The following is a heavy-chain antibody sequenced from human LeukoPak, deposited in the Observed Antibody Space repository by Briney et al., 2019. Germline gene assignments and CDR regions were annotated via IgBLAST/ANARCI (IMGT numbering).Heavy chain of an antibody. J-gene: IGHJ4*02. CDR1: GYTFTSYY. V-gene: IGHV1-69*13. D-gene: IGHD6-19*01. Sequence: GASVKVSCKASGYTFTSYYMHWVRQAPGQGLEWMGGIIPIFGTANYAQKFQGRVTITADESTSTAYMELSSLRSEDTAVYYCARDESPLGRWLVHGVYWGQGTLVTVSS. CDR2: IIPIFGTA. CDR3: ARDESPLGRWLVHGVY.